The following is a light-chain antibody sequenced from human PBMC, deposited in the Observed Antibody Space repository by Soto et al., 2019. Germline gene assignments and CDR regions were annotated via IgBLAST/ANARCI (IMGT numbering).Light chain of an antibody. CDR1: QSVSSSY. J-gene: IGKJ1*01. CDR3: QQYGSSPRTRT. Sequence: EIVLTQSPGTLSLSPGERATLSCRASQSVSSSYLAWYQQKPGQAPRLLIYGASSRATGIPDRFSGSGSGTDFTLTISRVEPEDFAVYYCQQYGSSPRTRTFGQGTKVEIK. CDR2: GAS. V-gene: IGKV3-20*01.